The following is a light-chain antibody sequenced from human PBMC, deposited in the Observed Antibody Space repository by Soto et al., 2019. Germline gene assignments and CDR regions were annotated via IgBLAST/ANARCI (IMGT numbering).Light chain of an antibody. V-gene: IGLV9-49*01. Sequence: QLVLTQPPSASASLGASATLTCTLSSGYSNYKVDWYQQRPGKGPRFVMRVGAGGIVGSKGDGIPDRFSVLGSGLHRYLTIKDIQEEDESDYHCGADHGSGNNFVWVFGGGTKLTVL. CDR2: VGAGGIVG. J-gene: IGLJ3*02. CDR3: GADHGSGNNFVWV. CDR1: SGYSNYK.